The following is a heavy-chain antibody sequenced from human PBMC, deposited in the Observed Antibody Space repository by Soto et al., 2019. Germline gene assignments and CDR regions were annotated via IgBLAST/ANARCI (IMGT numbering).Heavy chain of an antibody. CDR1: GYTFTTYG. Sequence: QVQLVQSGAEVKKPGASVKVSCKTSGYTFTTYGISWVRQAPGQGLEWMGWISAYNGKTNYAQKVQDRVTMTTDTSTSTTYMELRNLTSDDTAVYYCARLVSYSSSWYHLERNWFDPWGQGTLVTVSS. D-gene: IGHD6-13*01. J-gene: IGHJ5*02. CDR3: ARLVSYSSSWYHLERNWFDP. CDR2: ISAYNGKT. V-gene: IGHV1-18*01.